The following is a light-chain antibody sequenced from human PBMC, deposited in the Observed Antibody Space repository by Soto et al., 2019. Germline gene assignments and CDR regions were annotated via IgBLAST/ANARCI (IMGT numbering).Light chain of an antibody. CDR1: QSVSSY. Sequence: EIVMTQSPATLSVSPGERATLSCRASQSVSSYLAWYQQKPGQAPRLLIYGASTRATGIPARFSGSGSGTEFTLTISSLQSEDFAVYYCQQYHNWLGTFGPGTTEDI. J-gene: IGKJ3*01. CDR2: GAS. CDR3: QQYHNWLGT. V-gene: IGKV3-15*01.